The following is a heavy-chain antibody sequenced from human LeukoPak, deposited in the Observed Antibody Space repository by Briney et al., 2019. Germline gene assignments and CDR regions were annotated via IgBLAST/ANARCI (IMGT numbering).Heavy chain of an antibody. CDR3: ARGFPGDYPSNDAFDI. CDR1: GGTFSSYA. CDR2: IIPIFGTA. V-gene: IGHV1-69*13. Sequence: GASVKVSCKASGGTFSSYAISWVRQAPGQGLEWMGGIIPIFGTANYAQKFQGRVTITADESTSTAYMELSSLRSEDTAVYYCARGFPGDYPSNDAFDIWGQGTMVTVSS. J-gene: IGHJ3*02. D-gene: IGHD5-12*01.